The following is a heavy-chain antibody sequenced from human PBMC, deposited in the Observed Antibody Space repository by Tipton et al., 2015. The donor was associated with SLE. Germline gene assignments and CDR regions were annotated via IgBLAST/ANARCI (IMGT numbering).Heavy chain of an antibody. V-gene: IGHV1-46*04. Sequence: QLVQSGAEVKKPGASVKVSCKASGYFFTSYYIHWVRQAPGQGLEWMGVISPSSGGTSYAQNLQGRVTMTRDTSTDTVYMEMKSLRSEDTAVYYCGRVGAGTTGYKYYGMDVWGQGTTVTVSS. J-gene: IGHJ6*02. D-gene: IGHD1-7*01. CDR3: GRVGAGTTGYKYYGMDV. CDR1: GYFFTSYY. CDR2: ISPSSGGT.